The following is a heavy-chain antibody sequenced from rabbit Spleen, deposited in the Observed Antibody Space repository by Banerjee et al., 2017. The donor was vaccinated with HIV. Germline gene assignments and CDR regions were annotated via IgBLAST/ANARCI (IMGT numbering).Heavy chain of an antibody. Sequence: QEQLVESGGDLVQPGGSLTLTCTASGFSFSNKEVMCWFRQAPGKGLEWIACINAYTGKPVYASWAKGRFTISRTSSTTVTLQMTSLTAADTATYFCARDLIGIIGWNFYLWGPGTLVTVS. CDR1: GFSFSNKEV. CDR3: ARDLIGIIGWNFYL. V-gene: IGHV1S45*01. CDR2: INAYTGKP. D-gene: IGHD1-1*01. J-gene: IGHJ6*01.